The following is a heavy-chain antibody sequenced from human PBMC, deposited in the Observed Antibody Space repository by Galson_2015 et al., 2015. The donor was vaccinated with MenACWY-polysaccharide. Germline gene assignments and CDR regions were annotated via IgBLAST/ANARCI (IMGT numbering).Heavy chain of an antibody. J-gene: IGHJ4*02. CDR1: GFTFSSYW. D-gene: IGHD2-2*01. CDR3: ATNRGYDTFDH. V-gene: IGHV3-7*03. CDR2: IKEDGSEK. Sequence: SLRLSCAASGFTFSSYWMRWVRQAPGKGLEWVADIKEDGSEKYYVDSVKGRFTISRDNAKKSLYLQMNSLRAEDTAIYYCATNRGYDTFDHWGQGALVIVSS.